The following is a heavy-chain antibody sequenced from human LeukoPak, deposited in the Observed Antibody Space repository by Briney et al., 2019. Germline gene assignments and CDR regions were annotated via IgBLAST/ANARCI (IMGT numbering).Heavy chain of an antibody. Sequence: GGSLRLSCAASGFTFSSYAMHWVRQAPGKGLEWVAVISYDGSNKYYADSVKGRFTISRDNSKNTLYLQMNSLRAEDTAVYYCARGGGKPYYYDSSGYPHYWGQGTLVTVSS. CDR2: ISYDGSNK. J-gene: IGHJ4*02. CDR3: ARGGGKPYYYDSSGYPHY. D-gene: IGHD3-22*01. V-gene: IGHV3-30-3*01. CDR1: GFTFSSYA.